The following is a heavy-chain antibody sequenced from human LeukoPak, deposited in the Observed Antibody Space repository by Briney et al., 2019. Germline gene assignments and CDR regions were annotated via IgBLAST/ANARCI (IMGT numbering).Heavy chain of an antibody. CDR1: GFSFSTYG. CDR2: ISYNGDNK. D-gene: IGHD4-23*01. V-gene: IGHV3-30*03. CDR3: ARPHGGKSRYYYGMDV. J-gene: IGHJ6*02. Sequence: GRSLRLSCVASGFSFSTYGLHWVRQAPGKGLEWVAVISYNGDNKHYAESVKGRFTISRDNSKNTLDLQMNSLSPEDTAVYYCARPHGGKSRYYYGMDVWGQGTTVTVSS.